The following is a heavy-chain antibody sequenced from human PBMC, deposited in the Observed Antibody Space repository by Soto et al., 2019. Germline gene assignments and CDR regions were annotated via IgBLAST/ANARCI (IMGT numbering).Heavy chain of an antibody. CDR3: AREGEYCSGGSCTYFAY. CDR2: VSYDGNTK. D-gene: IGHD2-15*01. J-gene: IGHJ4*02. V-gene: IGHV3-30-3*01. CDR1: GFTFTNYA. Sequence: QVQLVESGGGVVQPGRSLRLSCAASGFTFTNYAMYWVRQAPGKGLEWVAFVSYDGNTKHYAASVRGRFTVSRDNSKNTVHLQLNSLRAEDTAVYYCAREGEYCSGGSCTYFAYWGQGTLVTVSS.